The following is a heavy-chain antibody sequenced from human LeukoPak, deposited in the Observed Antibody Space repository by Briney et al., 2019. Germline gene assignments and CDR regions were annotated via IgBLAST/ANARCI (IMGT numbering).Heavy chain of an antibody. CDR3: ARARFLEWLFPPMGYYYMDV. V-gene: IGHV1-69*13. CDR1: GGTFSSYA. D-gene: IGHD3-3*01. J-gene: IGHJ6*03. Sequence: SVKVSCKASGGTFSSYAISWVRQAPGQGLEWMGGIIPIFGTANYAQKFQGRVTITADESTSTAYMELSSLRSEDTAVYYRARARFLEWLFPPMGYYYMDVWGKGTTVTVSS. CDR2: IIPIFGTA.